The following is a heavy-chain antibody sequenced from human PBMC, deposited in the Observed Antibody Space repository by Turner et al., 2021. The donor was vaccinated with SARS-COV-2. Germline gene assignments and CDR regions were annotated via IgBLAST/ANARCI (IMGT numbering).Heavy chain of an antibody. Sequence: VQLVESGGGLVKPGGSLRLSCAASGFPFSSYSMNWVRQAPEKGLEWVASINSGSSYIYYADSLKGRVTISRDNTKRSLFLQMNSLRVEDTAVYYGTRSRDYYGSGTYYNYDYWGQGTLVTVSS. CDR3: TRSRDYYGSGTYYNYDY. J-gene: IGHJ4*02. D-gene: IGHD3-10*01. CDR2: INSGSSYI. CDR1: GFPFSSYS. V-gene: IGHV3-21*02.